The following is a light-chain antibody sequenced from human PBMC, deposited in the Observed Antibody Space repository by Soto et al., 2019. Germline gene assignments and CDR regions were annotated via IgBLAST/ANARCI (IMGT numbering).Light chain of an antibody. Sequence: QPVLTQPPSASGTPGQRVTISCSGSSSNIGSNYVYWYQQLPGTAPKLLIYRNNQRPSGVPDRFSGSKSGTSASLAISGLRSEDEADYYCAAWDDSLSAPRVFGGGTQLTVL. V-gene: IGLV1-47*01. CDR3: AAWDDSLSAPRV. J-gene: IGLJ3*02. CDR2: RNN. CDR1: SSNIGSNY.